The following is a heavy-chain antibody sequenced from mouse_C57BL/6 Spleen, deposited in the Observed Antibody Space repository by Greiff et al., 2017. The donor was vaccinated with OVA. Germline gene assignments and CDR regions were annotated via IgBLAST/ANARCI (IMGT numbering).Heavy chain of an antibody. J-gene: IGHJ3*01. CDR3: ARVGYSPPGFAY. Sequence: QVQLQQSGAELVRPGSSVKPSCKASGYTFTSYWMHWVKQRPIQGLEWIGNIDPSDSETHYNQKFKDKATLTVDKSSSTAYMQLSSLTSEDSAVYYCARVGYSPPGFAYWGQGTLVTVSA. CDR2: IDPSDSET. CDR1: GYTFTSYW. V-gene: IGHV1-52*01. D-gene: IGHD2-3*01.